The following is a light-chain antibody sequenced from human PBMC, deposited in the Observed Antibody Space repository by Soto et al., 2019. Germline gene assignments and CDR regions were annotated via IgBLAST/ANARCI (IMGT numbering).Light chain of an antibody. V-gene: IGKV1-39*01. CDR1: QSISSS. CDR2: AAS. CDR3: QQSYNTPYT. J-gene: IGKJ2*01. Sequence: DIQMTQSPSSLSASVGGRVTITCRASQSISSSLNWYQQKPGKAPNLLIYAASILQGGVPSRFSGSGSGTDFTLTISSLQLEDFAVYYCQQSYNTPYTIGQGTTLAIK.